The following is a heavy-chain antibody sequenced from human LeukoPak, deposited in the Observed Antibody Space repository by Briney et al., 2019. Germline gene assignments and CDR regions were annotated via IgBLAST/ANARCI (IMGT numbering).Heavy chain of an antibody. Sequence: GGALRLSWAGSGFSFSSFWLAWVRQAPGKGLEWVANINEDGSEKYYVDSVKGRFTISRDNTKNSIYLQMNSLRAEDTAVYYCAGRIFDLWGQGTMVTVSS. CDR3: AGRIFDL. V-gene: IGHV3-7*01. J-gene: IGHJ3*01. CDR2: INEDGSEK. D-gene: IGHD1-26*01. CDR1: GFSFSSFW.